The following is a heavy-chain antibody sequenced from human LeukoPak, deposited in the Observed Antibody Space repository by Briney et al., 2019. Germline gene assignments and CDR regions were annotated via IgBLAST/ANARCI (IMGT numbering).Heavy chain of an antibody. CDR1: GYTFTGYY. CDR2: INPNSGGT. D-gene: IGHD2-15*01. CDR3: ASHPNTRIPGWHDY. Sequence: GASVKVSCKASGYTFTGYYMHWVRQAPGHGLEWMGWINPNSGGTNYAQKFQGRVTMTRDTSISTAYMELSRLRSDDTAVYYCASHPNTRIPGWHDYWGQGTLVTVSS. J-gene: IGHJ4*02. V-gene: IGHV1-2*02.